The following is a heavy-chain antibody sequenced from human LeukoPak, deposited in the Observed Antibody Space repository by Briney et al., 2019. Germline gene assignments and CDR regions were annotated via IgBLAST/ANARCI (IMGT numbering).Heavy chain of an antibody. Sequence: GGSLRLSCAASGFTFSSYAMSWVRQTPRKGREWVSSISGESKYIYYADSVTGRFTISRDNAKNSLYLQMNSLRAEDTAVYYCARGAVFQGNYDYWGQGTQVTVSS. CDR3: ARGAVFQGNYDY. V-gene: IGHV3-21*01. CDR1: GFTFSSYA. D-gene: IGHD3-10*01. CDR2: ISGESKYI. J-gene: IGHJ4*02.